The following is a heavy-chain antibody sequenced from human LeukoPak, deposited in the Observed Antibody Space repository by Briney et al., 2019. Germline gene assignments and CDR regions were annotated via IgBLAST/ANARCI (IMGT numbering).Heavy chain of an antibody. J-gene: IGHJ3*02. V-gene: IGHV4-59*08. Sequence: PSETLSLTCTVSGGSISSYYWSWIRQPPGKGLVWIGYIYYIGSTNYNPSLKSPVTISADASKNQFALKPNSVAAADTASYYCARAMVQDAFGIWGQRTMVTVPS. CDR1: GGSISSYY. D-gene: IGHD3-10*01. CDR2: IYYIGST. CDR3: ARAMVQDAFGI.